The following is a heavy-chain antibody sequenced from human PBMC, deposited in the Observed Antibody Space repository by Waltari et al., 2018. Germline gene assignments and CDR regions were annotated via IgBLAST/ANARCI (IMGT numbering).Heavy chain of an antibody. V-gene: IGHV1-69-2*01. CDR1: GYTFTDYY. Sequence: EVQLVQSGAEVKKPGATVKISCKASGYTFTDYYIHWVQQAPGKGLEWMGRVDPAESETIYAEKFQGRVTIITDESMTTAYMELSSLTSEDTAVYYCARGGLYGQQLLESAFEIWGQGTKVTVSS. CDR3: ARGGLYGQQLLESAFEI. CDR2: VDPAESET. J-gene: IGHJ3*02. D-gene: IGHD6-13*01.